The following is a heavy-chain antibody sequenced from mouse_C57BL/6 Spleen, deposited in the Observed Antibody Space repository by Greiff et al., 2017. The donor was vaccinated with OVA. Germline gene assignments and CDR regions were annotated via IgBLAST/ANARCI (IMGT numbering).Heavy chain of an antibody. Sequence: DVKLVESGGDLVKPGGSLKLSCAASGFTFSSYGMSWVRPTPDKRLEWVATISSGGSYTYYPDSVKGRFTISRDNAKNTLYLQMSSLKSEDTAMYYCASYYGNYYFDDWGQGTTLTVSS. D-gene: IGHD2-1*01. J-gene: IGHJ2*01. CDR1: GFTFSSYG. V-gene: IGHV5-6*02. CDR3: ASYYGNYYFDD. CDR2: ISSGGSYT.